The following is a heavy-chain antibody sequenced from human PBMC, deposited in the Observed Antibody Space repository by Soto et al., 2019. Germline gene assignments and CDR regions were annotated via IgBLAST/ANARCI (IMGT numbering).Heavy chain of an antibody. D-gene: IGHD2-21*02. CDR2: IYQSGST. CDR1: SDAMSSFSY. V-gene: IGHV4-4*02. Sequence: PSETRSLTCTASSDAMSSFSYWTCVRQRPGKGLDWIGQIYQSGSTNYNPSLKSRLTMSADKSNNQFSLRLSSVTAADTAVYHCARGLNTAMDPWHFDSWHQGTLVTVCS. J-gene: IGHJ4*02. CDR3: ARGLNTAMDPWHFDS.